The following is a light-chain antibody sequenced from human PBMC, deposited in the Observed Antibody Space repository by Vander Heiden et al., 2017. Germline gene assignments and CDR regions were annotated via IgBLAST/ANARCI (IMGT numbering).Light chain of an antibody. CDR1: QSISTY. Sequence: IHLPLYPSSLSASVGDRVTITCRASQSISTYLNWYQQKPGKAPKLLIYAASSLQSGVPLRFSGSGSGTDFTLTISSLQPEDFATYYCQQSYSTPPLTFGGGTKVEIK. CDR2: AAS. V-gene: IGKV1-39*01. CDR3: QQSYSTPPLT. J-gene: IGKJ4*01.